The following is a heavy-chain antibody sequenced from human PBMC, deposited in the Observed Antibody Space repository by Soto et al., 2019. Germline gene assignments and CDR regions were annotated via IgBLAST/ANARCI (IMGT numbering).Heavy chain of an antibody. CDR2: ISSSSSTI. V-gene: IGHV3-48*01. CDR3: ARDDEVSSFTNDAFDI. Sequence: HPGGSLRLSCAASGFTFSSYSMNWVRQAPGKGLEWVSYISSSSSTIYYADSVKGRFTISRDNAKNSLYLQMNSLRAEDTAVYYCARDDEVSSFTNDAFDIWGQGTMVTVSS. CDR1: GFTFSSYS. D-gene: IGHD6-13*01. J-gene: IGHJ3*02.